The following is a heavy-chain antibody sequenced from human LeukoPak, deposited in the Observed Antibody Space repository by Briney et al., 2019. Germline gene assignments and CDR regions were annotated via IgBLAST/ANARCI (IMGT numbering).Heavy chain of an antibody. CDR1: GYSFTSYW. CDR2: FYPGDLDT. Sequence: GESLKISCKGSGYSFTSYWIGWVRQMPGKGLEWMGLFYPGDLDTSYSPSFQVQVTISADKSISTAYLQWVRLKASDTAMYYCARAYCSSSSCDSYNWFDPWGQGNLVTVSS. D-gene: IGHD2-2*02. V-gene: IGHV5-51*01. CDR3: ARAYCSSSSCDSYNWFDP. J-gene: IGHJ5*02.